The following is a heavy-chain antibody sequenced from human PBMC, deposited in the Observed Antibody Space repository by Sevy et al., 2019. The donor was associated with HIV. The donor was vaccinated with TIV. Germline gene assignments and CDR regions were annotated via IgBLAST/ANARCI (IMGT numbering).Heavy chain of an antibody. Sequence: GGSLRLSCAASGFTFISYWMSWVRQAPGKGLEWVANIKQDGSEKYYVDSVKGRFTISRDNARNSLYLQMNSLRAEDTAVYYCARVSGDYSSGWYGLDNFDYWGQGTLVTVSS. D-gene: IGHD6-19*01. CDR3: ARVSGDYSSGWYGLDNFDY. CDR1: GFTFISYW. J-gene: IGHJ4*02. CDR2: IKQDGSEK. V-gene: IGHV3-7*03.